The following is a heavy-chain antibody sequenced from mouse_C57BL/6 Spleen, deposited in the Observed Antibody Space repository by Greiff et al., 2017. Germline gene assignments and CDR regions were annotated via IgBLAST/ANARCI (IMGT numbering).Heavy chain of an antibody. V-gene: IGHV1-80*01. CDR2: IYPGDGDT. J-gene: IGHJ4*01. Sequence: QVQLQQSGAELVKPGASVKISCKASGYAFSSYWMNWVKQRPGKGLEWIGQIYPGDGDTNYNGKFKGKATLTADKSSSTAYMPLSRLTSEDSAVXFCERSLNDYGSSYRAMDYWGQGTSVTVSS. D-gene: IGHD1-1*01. CDR1: GYAFSSYW. CDR3: ERSLNDYGSSYRAMDY.